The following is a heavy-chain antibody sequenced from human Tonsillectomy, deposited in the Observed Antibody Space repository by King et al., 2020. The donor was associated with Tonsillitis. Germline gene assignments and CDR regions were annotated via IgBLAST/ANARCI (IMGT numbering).Heavy chain of an antibody. CDR2: IYSGGGT. CDR1: GLSVSRTY. D-gene: IGHD3/OR15-3a*01. J-gene: IGHJ4*02. Sequence: EVQLVESGGGLIQPGGSLRLSCAASGLSVSRTYMSWVRQAPGKGLEWVSVIYSGGGTDFTESVRGRFTMSRDNSKNTLYLQMHSLRVQDTAVYYCATGFDFSDRTVHYPGLDYRGQGTLVTVSS. CDR3: ATGFDFSDRTVHYPGLDY. V-gene: IGHV3-53*01.